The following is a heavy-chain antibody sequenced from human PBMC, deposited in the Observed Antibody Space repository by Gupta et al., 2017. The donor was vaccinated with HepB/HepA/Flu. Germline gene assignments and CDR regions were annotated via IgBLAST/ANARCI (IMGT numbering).Heavy chain of an antibody. J-gene: IGHJ3*02. CDR3: ARVVIRRINRAGIDI. D-gene: IGHD3-10*01. CDR1: GGSISSSSYY. V-gene: IGHV4-39*01. Sequence: QLQLQESGPGLVKPSETLSLTCTVSGGSISSSSYYWGWIRQPPGKGLEWIGSIYYSGSTYYNPSLKSRVTISVDTSKNQFSLKLSSVTAADTAVYYCARVVIRRINRAGIDIWGQGTMVTVSS. CDR2: IYYSGST.